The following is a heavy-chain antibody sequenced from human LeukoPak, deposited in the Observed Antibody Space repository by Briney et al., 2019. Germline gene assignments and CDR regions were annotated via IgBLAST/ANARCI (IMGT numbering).Heavy chain of an antibody. CDR1: GGTFSSYA. CDR3: ARVQTTVTTDDFPMDV. CDR2: IIPIFGTA. V-gene: IGHV1-69*05. J-gene: IGHJ6*02. Sequence: SVKVSCKASGGTFSSYAISWVRHAPGQGLEWMGGIIPIFGTANYAQKFQGRVTITTDESTSTAYMELSSLRSEDTAVYYCARVQTTVTTDDFPMDVWGQGTTVTVSS. D-gene: IGHD4-17*01.